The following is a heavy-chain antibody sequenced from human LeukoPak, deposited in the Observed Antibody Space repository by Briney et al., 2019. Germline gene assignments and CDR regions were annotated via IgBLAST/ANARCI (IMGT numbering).Heavy chain of an antibody. J-gene: IGHJ5*02. CDR3: ARVGIWRSPVDWFDP. CDR1: GYTFTGYY. D-gene: IGHD6-13*01. Sequence: ASVKVSCKASGYTFTGYYMHWVRQAPGQGLEWMGWINPNSGGTNYAQKFQGRVTMTRGTSISTAYMELSRLRSDDTAVYYCARVGIWRSPVDWFDPWGQGTLVTVSS. V-gene: IGHV1-2*02. CDR2: INPNSGGT.